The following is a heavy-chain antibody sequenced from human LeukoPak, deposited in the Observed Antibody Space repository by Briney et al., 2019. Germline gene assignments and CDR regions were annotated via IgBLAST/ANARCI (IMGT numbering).Heavy chain of an antibody. CDR2: IRNKVNNYAT. D-gene: IGHD3-22*01. CDR3: TRHGNGDDSSGYTDS. Sequence: PGGSLRLSCAASGSTFSGSAMHWVRQASGKGLEWVGRIRNKVNNYATVYAASVKGRFTISRDDSKNTAYLQMNSLKTEDTAVYYCTRHGNGDDSSGYTDSWGQGSLVTVSS. CDR1: GSTFSGSA. V-gene: IGHV3-73*01. J-gene: IGHJ4*02.